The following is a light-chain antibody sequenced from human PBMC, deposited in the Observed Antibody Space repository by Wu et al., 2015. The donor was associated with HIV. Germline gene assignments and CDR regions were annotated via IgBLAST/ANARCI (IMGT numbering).Light chain of an antibody. V-gene: IGKV1-39*01. CDR1: QSISSQ. J-gene: IGKJ1*01. Sequence: DIQMTQSPSSLSASVGDRVTINCRASQSISSQLNWYQQKPGKAPKLLIYAASSLQSGVPSRFSGSGSGTDFTLTISSLHPDDFATYYCQKYNTAPWTFGQGTKVEMK. CDR2: AAS. CDR3: QKYNTAPWT.